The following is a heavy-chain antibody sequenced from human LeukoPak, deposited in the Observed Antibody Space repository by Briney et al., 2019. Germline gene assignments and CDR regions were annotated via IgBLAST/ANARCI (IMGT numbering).Heavy chain of an antibody. V-gene: IGHV4-34*01. J-gene: IGHJ2*01. CDR1: GGSFSGYY. D-gene: IGHD3-22*01. CDR3: ARGRLPYYYDSSGYYLRYFDL. Sequence: SETLTLTCAVCGGSFSGYYWSWIRQPPGKGLEWIGEINHSGSTNYNPSLKSRVTISVDTSKNQFSLKLSSVTAADTAVYYCARGRLPYYYDSSGYYLRYFDLWGRGTLVTVSS. CDR2: INHSGST.